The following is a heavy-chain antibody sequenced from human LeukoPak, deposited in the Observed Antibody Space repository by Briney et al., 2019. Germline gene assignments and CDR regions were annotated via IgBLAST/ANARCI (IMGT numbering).Heavy chain of an antibody. CDR1: GFTFSSYS. D-gene: IGHD3-10*01. CDR3: ARGEYGSGNYHIDY. V-gene: IGHV3-21*01. J-gene: IGHJ4*02. CDR2: ISSSSSYI. Sequence: GGSLRLSCAASGFTFSSYSMNWVRQAPGKGLEWVSFISSSSSYIYYADSVKGRFTISRDNAKNSLYVQMNSLRAEDTAVYYCARGEYGSGNYHIDYWGQGTLVTVSS.